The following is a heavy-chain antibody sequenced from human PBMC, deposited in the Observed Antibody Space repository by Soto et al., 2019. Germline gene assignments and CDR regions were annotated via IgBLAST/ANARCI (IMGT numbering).Heavy chain of an antibody. D-gene: IGHD3-10*01. CDR3: ARWGSYYPARNWFGP. J-gene: IGHJ5*02. CDR1: GYTFTSYG. Sequence: ASVKVSCKASGYTFTSYGISWVRQAPGQELEWMGWISGFNDETNHAQKLQGRVTMTKDTSTSKAYMELRSLKSDDTAVYYCARWGSYYPARNWFGPWGQGTLVTVSS. CDR2: ISGFNDET. V-gene: IGHV1-18*01.